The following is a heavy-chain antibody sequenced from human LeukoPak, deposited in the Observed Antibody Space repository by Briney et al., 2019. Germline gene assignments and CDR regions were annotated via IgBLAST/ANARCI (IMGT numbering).Heavy chain of an antibody. CDR2: ISSGGSTI. Sequence: GGSLRLSCAASGFTFSDYYMSWIRQAPGKGLEWVSYISSGGSTIYYAHSVKGRFTISRDNAKNSLYLQMNSLRAEDTAVYYCARDIYYYDSSGYYYPGGSDYWGQGTLVTVSS. V-gene: IGHV3-11*04. CDR1: GFTFSDYY. D-gene: IGHD3-22*01. CDR3: ARDIYYYDSSGYYYPGGSDY. J-gene: IGHJ4*02.